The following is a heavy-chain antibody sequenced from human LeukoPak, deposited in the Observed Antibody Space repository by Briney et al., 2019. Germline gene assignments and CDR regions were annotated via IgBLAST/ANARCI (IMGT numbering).Heavy chain of an antibody. V-gene: IGHV1-2*02. CDR2: INPNSGGT. D-gene: IGHD3-10*01. CDR1: GYTFTSYY. J-gene: IGHJ6*03. Sequence: ASVKVSCKASGYTFTSYYMHWVRQAPGQGLEWMGWINPNSGGTNYAQKFQGRVTMTRDTSISTAYMELSRLRSDDTAVYYCARDYGSGSYGYYYYMDVWGKGTTVTVSS. CDR3: ARDYGSGSYGYYYYMDV.